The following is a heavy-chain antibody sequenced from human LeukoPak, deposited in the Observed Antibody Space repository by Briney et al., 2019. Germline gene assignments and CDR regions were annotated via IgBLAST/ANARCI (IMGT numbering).Heavy chain of an antibody. CDR2: ISDNT. CDR3: ARDLPVVGAPGFDY. J-gene: IGHJ4*02. Sequence: GGSLRLSCAVSGFTFSMYAMAWVRQAPGKGLEWVSGISDNTYYADSVRGRFTISRDNSKNTLYLQMNSLRAEDTAVYYCARDLPVVGAPGFDYWGQGTLVTVSS. CDR1: GFTFSMYA. D-gene: IGHD1-26*01. V-gene: IGHV3-23*01.